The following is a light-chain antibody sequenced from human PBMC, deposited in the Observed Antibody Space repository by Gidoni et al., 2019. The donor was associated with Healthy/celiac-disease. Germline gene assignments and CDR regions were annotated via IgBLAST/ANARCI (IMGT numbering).Light chain of an antibody. CDR2: GAS. CDR3: QQYNNWPPAT. J-gene: IGKJ4*01. V-gene: IGKV3-15*01. CDR1: QSVSSN. Sequence: EIVMTQSPATLSVSPWERATLSCRASQSVSSNLAWYQQKPGQAPRLLIYGASTRATGIPARFSGSGSGTEFTLTISSLQSEDFAVYYCQQYNNWPPATFXGXTKVEIK.